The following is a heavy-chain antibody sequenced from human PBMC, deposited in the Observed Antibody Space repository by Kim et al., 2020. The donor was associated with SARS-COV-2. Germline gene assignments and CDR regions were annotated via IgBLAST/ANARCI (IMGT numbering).Heavy chain of an antibody. Sequence: SETLSLTCTVSGGSISTSYLTWMRQPPGKGLEFIGYIHYSGSTKCNPSLQSRVSMSVDTSKTHFSLRLTSVTAADTAVDYCASILSGGAAFDIWCPGTRV. J-gene: IGHJ3*02. CDR1: GGSISTSY. D-gene: IGHD3-16*02. CDR2: IHYSGST. V-gene: IGHV4-59*13. CDR3: ASILSGGAAFDI.